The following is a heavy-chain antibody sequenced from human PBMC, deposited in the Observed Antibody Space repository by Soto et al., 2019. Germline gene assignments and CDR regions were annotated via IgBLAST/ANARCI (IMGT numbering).Heavy chain of an antibody. D-gene: IGHD3-3*01. Sequence: GASVKVSCKASGYTFTSYDINWVRQATGQGLEWMGWMNPNSGNTGYAQKFQGRVTMTRNTSISTAYMELSSLRSEDTAVYYCARGSEVLRFLEWLSYNWFDPWGQGTLVTVS. CDR1: GYTFTSYD. V-gene: IGHV1-8*01. J-gene: IGHJ5*02. CDR3: ARGSEVLRFLEWLSYNWFDP. CDR2: MNPNSGNT.